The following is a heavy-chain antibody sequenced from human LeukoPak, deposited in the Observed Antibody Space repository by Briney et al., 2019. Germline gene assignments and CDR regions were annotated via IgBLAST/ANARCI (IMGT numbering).Heavy chain of an antibody. D-gene: IGHD2-2*01. V-gene: IGHV4-34*01. CDR2: INHRGTT. CDR1: GGSISSYY. CDR3: ARGAFHTSSVWFDP. J-gene: IGHJ5*02. Sequence: PSETLSLTCTVSGGSISSYYWSWIRQPAGKGLEWIGEINHRGTTNYNPSLKSRVAISTDTSRNQFSLQVTSVTAADTAVFYCARGAFHTSSVWFDPWGQGTLVTVSS.